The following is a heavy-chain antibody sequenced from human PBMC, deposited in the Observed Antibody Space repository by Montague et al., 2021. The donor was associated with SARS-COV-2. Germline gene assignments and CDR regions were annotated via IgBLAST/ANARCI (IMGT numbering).Heavy chain of an antibody. CDR3: AREVVHVDVLTDIPKILYYGLDV. J-gene: IGHJ6*02. V-gene: IGHV4-4*09. CDR1: GGSISSYY. D-gene: IGHD2-21*02. Sequence: SETLSLTCTVSGGSISSYYWSWIRQPPGKGLEWIGNIYSTGDTSYSPSLKGRVGISLDTSKNQVSLNLRSVAAADTAVYYCAREVVHVDVLTDIPKILYYGLDVWGQGTTVVVSS. CDR2: IYSTGDT.